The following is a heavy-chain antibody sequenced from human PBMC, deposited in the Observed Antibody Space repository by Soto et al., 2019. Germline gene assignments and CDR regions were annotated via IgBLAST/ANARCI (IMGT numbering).Heavy chain of an antibody. CDR3: AKVRGPGSIGTVVFFDY. J-gene: IGHJ4*02. V-gene: IGHV3-23*01. CDR1: GFTFSSYA. Sequence: GGSLRLSCAASGFTFSSYAMSWVRQAPGKGLEWVSAISGSGGSTYYADSVKGRFTISRDNSKNTLYLQMNSLRAEDTAVYYCAKVRGPGSIGTVVFFDYWGQGTLVTVSS. CDR2: ISGSGGST. D-gene: IGHD4-17*01.